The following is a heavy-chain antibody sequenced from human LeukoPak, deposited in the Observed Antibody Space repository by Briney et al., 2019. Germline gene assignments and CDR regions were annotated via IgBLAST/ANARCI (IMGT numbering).Heavy chain of an antibody. Sequence: GESLRLSCAASGFTFSSYEMNWVRQAPGKGLEWVSYISSSGSTIYYADSVKGRFTISRDNAKNSLYLQMNSLRAEDTAVYYCARAGQSEYSSSSSYYYYMDVWGKGTTVTVSS. V-gene: IGHV3-48*03. CDR3: ARAGQSEYSSSSSYYYYMDV. D-gene: IGHD6-6*01. CDR2: ISSSGSTI. J-gene: IGHJ6*03. CDR1: GFTFSSYE.